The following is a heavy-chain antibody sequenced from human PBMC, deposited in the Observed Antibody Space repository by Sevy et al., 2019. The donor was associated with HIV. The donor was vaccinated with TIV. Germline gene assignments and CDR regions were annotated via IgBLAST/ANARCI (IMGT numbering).Heavy chain of an antibody. CDR1: GFTFSSYA. J-gene: IGHJ4*02. CDR2: INAIRSNI. V-gene: IGHV3-21*01. D-gene: IGHD2-15*01. CDR3: ARDLFSGGNAVYGY. Sequence: GGSLRLSCAASGFTFSSYAMNRVRQAPWKGLEWVSSINAIRSNIYYADSVKGRFTISRDNAENSLYLQMNSVRAEDTAVYYCARDLFSGGNAVYGYWGQGTLVTVSS.